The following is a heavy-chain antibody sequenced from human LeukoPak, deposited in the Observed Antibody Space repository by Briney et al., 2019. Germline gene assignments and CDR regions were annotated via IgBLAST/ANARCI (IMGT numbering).Heavy chain of an antibody. CDR2: MNQDGSQK. D-gene: IGHD6-25*01. Sequence: GGSLRLSCAASGFTFSSYWMSWVRQAPGRGLEWVANMNQDGSQKYYVDSVKDRFTISRDNAKNSLYLQMNSLRAEDTAVYYCVRERDRGIEAADDFDYWGQGTLVTVSS. CDR1: GFTFSSYW. CDR3: VRERDRGIEAADDFDY. V-gene: IGHV3-7*03. J-gene: IGHJ4*02.